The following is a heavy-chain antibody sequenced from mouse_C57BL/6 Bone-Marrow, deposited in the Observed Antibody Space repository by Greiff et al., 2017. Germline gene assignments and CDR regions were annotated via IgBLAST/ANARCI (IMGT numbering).Heavy chain of an antibody. D-gene: IGHD2-10*02. CDR1: GFTFSSYA. V-gene: IGHV5-9-1*02. Sequence: VKVVESGEGLVKPGGSLKLSCAASGFTFSSYALSRVRQTPEKRLEWVAYISRGGDYIYYADTVKGRFPISREKSRNTLYLQMSSLRSEDTAMYYCTRDRLVHWDGDVGGTGTTVTVSS. CDR2: ISRGGDYI. CDR3: TRDRLVHWDGDV. J-gene: IGHJ1*03.